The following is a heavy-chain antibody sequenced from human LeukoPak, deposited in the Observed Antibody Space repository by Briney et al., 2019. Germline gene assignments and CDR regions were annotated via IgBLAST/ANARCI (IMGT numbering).Heavy chain of an antibody. J-gene: IGHJ4*02. CDR2: INTSGST. CDR3: ARARYNDGKDY. D-gene: IGHD5-24*01. Sequence: PSGTLSLTSTVSLGATSRDSWSGIPQPAGGGLEWIGRINTSGSTSYNPSLKTRVTMSVDSSKNQFSLTLSSVTAADTAVSYCARARYNDGKDYWGQGTLITVSS. V-gene: IGHV4-4*07. CDR1: LGATSRDS.